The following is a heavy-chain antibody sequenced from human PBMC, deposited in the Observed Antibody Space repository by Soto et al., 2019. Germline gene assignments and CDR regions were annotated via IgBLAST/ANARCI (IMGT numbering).Heavy chain of an antibody. Sequence: QVQLQESGPGLVKPSATLSLTCAVSGGSISISNWWSWVRQTPGKGMEWIGQIHHSGSTNYSPSLTSRVTISVDNSKNPFALKMNSLTAADTAEYYGARGGYYLYMDVWGKGTTVTVSS. CDR3: ARGGYYLYMDV. V-gene: IGHV4-4*02. D-gene: IGHD1-26*01. J-gene: IGHJ6*03. CDR1: GGSISISNW. CDR2: IHHSGST.